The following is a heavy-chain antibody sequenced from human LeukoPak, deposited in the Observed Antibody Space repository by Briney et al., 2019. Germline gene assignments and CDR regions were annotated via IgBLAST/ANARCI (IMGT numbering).Heavy chain of an antibody. D-gene: IGHD1-14*01. J-gene: IGHJ5*02. CDR3: ARAAQPGIDT. CDR2: ISSDSGTI. CDR1: GLTFSTYS. Sequence: HSGGSLRLSCGASGLTFSTYSMNWVRQAPGKGLEWVSYISSDSGTIYYADSVKGRFTISRDNAKNSLYLQMNSLRAEDSAVYYCARAAQPGIDTWGQGTLVTVSS. V-gene: IGHV3-48*01.